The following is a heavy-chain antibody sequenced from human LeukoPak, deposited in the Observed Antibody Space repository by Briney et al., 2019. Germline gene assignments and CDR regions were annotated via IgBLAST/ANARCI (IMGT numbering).Heavy chain of an antibody. CDR3: ARAPYSSGGSTNYYYYYYYMDV. CDR2: IIPIFGSA. D-gene: IGHD6-19*01. Sequence: SVKVSCKASGGTFSSYAISWVRQAPGQGLEWMGGIIPIFGSANYAQKFQGRVTITADESTSTAYMERSSRRSEDTALYYCARAPYSSGGSTNYYYYYYYMDVWGKGTTVTVSS. V-gene: IGHV1-69*13. J-gene: IGHJ6*03. CDR1: GGTFSSYA.